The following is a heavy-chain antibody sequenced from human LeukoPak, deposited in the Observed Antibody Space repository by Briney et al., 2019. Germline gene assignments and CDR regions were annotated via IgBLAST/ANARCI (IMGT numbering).Heavy chain of an antibody. D-gene: IGHD6-13*01. V-gene: IGHV3-15*01. Sequence: GGSLRLSCAATGLTFSNAYMSWVRQAPGKGLEWVGRIKSKNDGGTTDYAAPVKGRFTISGDDSKNTLYLQMNSLRAEDTAVYYCARDPGIAAAGTLGYWGQGTLVTVSS. J-gene: IGHJ4*02. CDR3: ARDPGIAAAGTLGY. CDR2: IKSKNDGGTT. CDR1: GLTFSNAY.